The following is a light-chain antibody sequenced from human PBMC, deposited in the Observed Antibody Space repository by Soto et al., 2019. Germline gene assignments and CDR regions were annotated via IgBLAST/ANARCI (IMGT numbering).Light chain of an antibody. Sequence: DIVFARSPATLSLSPGASATLTCRASQSVSTYLAWYQQKPGQAPRRLIYDASTRAPGIPARFSGSGSGTDFTLTISSLEPEDFAVYHCQQRSNWPSITFGQGTRLEIK. V-gene: IGKV3-11*01. CDR2: DAS. J-gene: IGKJ5*01. CDR1: QSVSTY. CDR3: QQRSNWPSIT.